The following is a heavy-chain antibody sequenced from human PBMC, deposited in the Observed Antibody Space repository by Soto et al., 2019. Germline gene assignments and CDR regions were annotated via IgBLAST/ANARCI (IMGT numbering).Heavy chain of an antibody. CDR3: ARTAAAGKYYSGVDV. D-gene: IGHD6-13*01. CDR1: GYXFTSYW. Sequence: PGESLXISCKGSGYXFTSYWIGWVRQMPGKGLEWMGIIYPGDSDTRYSPSFQGQVTISADKSISTAYLQWSSLKASDTAIYYFARTAAAGKYYSGVDVWGEGTTVTGSS. CDR2: IYPGDSDT. J-gene: IGHJ6*02. V-gene: IGHV5-51*01.